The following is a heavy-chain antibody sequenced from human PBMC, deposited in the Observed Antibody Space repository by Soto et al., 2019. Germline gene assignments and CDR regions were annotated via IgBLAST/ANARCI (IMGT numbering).Heavy chain of an antibody. V-gene: IGHV3-23*01. Sequence: GGSLRLSCAASGFTFSSYAMSWVRQAPGKGLEWVSAISGSGGSTYYADSVKGRFTISRDNSKNTLYLQMNSLRAEDTAVYYCAKGVTMIVVVIPLDAFDIWGQGTMVTVSS. J-gene: IGHJ3*02. CDR2: ISGSGGST. CDR1: GFTFSSYA. D-gene: IGHD3-22*01. CDR3: AKGVTMIVVVIPLDAFDI.